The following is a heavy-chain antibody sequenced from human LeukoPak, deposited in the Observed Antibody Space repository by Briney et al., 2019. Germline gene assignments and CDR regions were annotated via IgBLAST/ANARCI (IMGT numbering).Heavy chain of an antibody. CDR2: IRFDGSYN. CDR3: TIQFEPSALLSNS. Sequence: GGSLRLSCAASGFTFSSYGMHWVRQAPGKGLEWVAFIRFDGSYNSYSDSVKGRFTISRDNSKNTLYLQMNSLKTEDTAVYYCTIQFEPSALLSNSWGQGTLVTVSS. CDR1: GFTFSSYG. V-gene: IGHV3-30*02. J-gene: IGHJ4*02. D-gene: IGHD2/OR15-2a*01.